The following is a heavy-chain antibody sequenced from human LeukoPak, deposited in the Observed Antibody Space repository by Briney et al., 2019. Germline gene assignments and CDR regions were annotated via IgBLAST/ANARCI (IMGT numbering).Heavy chain of an antibody. CDR1: GFTFSSYG. CDR3: ARDGAVAGDDDAFDI. D-gene: IGHD6-19*01. Sequence: PGGSLRLSCAASGFTFSSYGMHWVRRPPGKGLEWVAVIWYDGSNKYYADSVKGRFTISRDNSKNTLYLQMNSLRAEDTAVYYCARDGAVAGDDDAFDIWGQGTMVTVSS. V-gene: IGHV3-33*01. CDR2: IWYDGSNK. J-gene: IGHJ3*02.